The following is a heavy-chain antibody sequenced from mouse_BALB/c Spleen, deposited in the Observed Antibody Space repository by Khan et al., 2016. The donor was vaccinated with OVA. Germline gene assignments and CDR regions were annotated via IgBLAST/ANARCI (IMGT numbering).Heavy chain of an antibody. V-gene: IGHV2-6-4*01. J-gene: IGHJ4*01. Sequence: VQLVESGPGLVAPSQSLSITCTVSGFSLSRYNLHWVRQPPGKGLEWLGMIWGGGGTDYNSTLKSRLNISKDNSKSQVLLKMNSLQTDDTAMYDCARAYYRYDSYYAMDYWGQGTSVTVSS. D-gene: IGHD2-14*01. CDR1: GFSLSRYN. CDR3: ARAYYRYDSYYAMDY. CDR2: IWGGGGT.